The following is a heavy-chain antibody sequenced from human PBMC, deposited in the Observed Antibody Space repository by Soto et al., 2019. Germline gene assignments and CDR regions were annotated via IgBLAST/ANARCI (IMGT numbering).Heavy chain of an antibody. V-gene: IGHV3-30-3*01. CDR2: ISYDGSNN. CDR1: GFTFSSYA. Sequence: QVQLVESGGGVVQPGRSLRLSCAASGFTFSSYAMHWVRQAPGKGLEWVAVISYDGSNNYYADSVKGRFTISRDNSQNALYLQITSLRAGDSAVYYCARITIFGVVTPLSDAFDIWGQGTMVTVSS. J-gene: IGHJ3*02. CDR3: ARITIFGVVTPLSDAFDI. D-gene: IGHD3-3*01.